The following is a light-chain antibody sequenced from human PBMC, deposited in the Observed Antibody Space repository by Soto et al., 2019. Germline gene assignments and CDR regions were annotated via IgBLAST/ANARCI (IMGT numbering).Light chain of an antibody. Sequence: DIQMTQSPGTLSGCVGDRGTVTCRASQTISSWLAWYQQKPGKAPKLLIYKASTLKSGVPSRFSGSGSGTEFTLTISSLQPDDFATYYCQHYNSYSPWTFGQGTKVDIK. V-gene: IGKV1-5*03. CDR1: QTISSW. CDR2: KAS. CDR3: QHYNSYSPWT. J-gene: IGKJ1*01.